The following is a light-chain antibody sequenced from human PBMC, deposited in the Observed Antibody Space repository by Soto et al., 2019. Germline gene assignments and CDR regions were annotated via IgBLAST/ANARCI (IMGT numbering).Light chain of an antibody. CDR1: SSDVGGYNF. V-gene: IGLV2-14*01. CDR2: EVT. Sequence: QSALTQPASVSGSPGQSITISCTGTSSDVGGYNFVSWYQQHPGQAPKLMIYEVTDRPSGVSNRFSGSKSGSTASLTISGRQAEDEADYYCSSYTSRNTLAFGGGTKLTVL. CDR3: SSYTSRNTLA. J-gene: IGLJ2*01.